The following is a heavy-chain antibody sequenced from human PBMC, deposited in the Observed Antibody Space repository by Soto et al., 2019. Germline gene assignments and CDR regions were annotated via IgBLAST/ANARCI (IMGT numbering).Heavy chain of an antibody. Sequence: QVQLVESGGGVVQPGRSLRLSCAASGFTFNSYGMHWVRQGTGNGLEWVAFISYDSTKTYYADSVKGRFTISRDNSNSALYVQMNSLTGEDTAVYYCARTRSAWSDFHYYSLDVWGQGPTVTVSS. D-gene: IGHD1-26*01. CDR2: ISYDSTKT. V-gene: IGHV3-30*03. CDR3: ARTRSAWSDFHYYSLDV. J-gene: IGHJ6*02. CDR1: GFTFNSYG.